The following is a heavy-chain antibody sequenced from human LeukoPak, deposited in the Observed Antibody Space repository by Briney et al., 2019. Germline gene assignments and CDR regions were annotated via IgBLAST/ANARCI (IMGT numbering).Heavy chain of an antibody. D-gene: IGHD5-18*01. CDR1: GYTFTGHY. Sequence: GASVKVSCKASGYTFTGHYIHWVRQAPGQGLEWMGWIKPDSGATNCAQKFQGRVTMTRDTSISTAHMELNRLTSDDTAVYYCARPEYRYGYILDYWGQGTLVTVSS. CDR3: ARPEYRYGYILDY. V-gene: IGHV1-2*02. J-gene: IGHJ4*02. CDR2: IKPDSGAT.